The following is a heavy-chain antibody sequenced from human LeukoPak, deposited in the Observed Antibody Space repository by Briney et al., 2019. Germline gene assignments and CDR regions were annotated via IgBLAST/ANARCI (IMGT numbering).Heavy chain of an antibody. J-gene: IGHJ4*02. CDR3: AKDDSSSFRPDY. CDR2: ISYDGSNK. CDR1: GFTFSSYS. V-gene: IGHV3-30*18. Sequence: GGSLRLSCAASGFTFSSYSMNWVRQAPGKGLEWVAVISYDGSNKYYADSVKGRFTISRDNSKNTLYLQMNSLRAEDTAVYYCAKDDSSSFRPDYWGQGTLVTVSS. D-gene: IGHD6-13*01.